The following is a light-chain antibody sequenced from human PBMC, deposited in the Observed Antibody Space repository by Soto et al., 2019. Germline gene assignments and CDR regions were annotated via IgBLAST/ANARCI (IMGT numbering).Light chain of an antibody. CDR2: GAS. CDR3: LQDYNYPRT. J-gene: IGKJ1*01. CDR1: QGIASD. V-gene: IGKV1-6*01. Sequence: AIQMTQSPSSLSASVGDRVTLTCRASQGIASDLAWYQQKPGKAPNLLIYGASTLQSGVPSRFSGSGSGTDFTLTISSLQPEDFGSYYCLQDYNYPRTFGQGTKV.